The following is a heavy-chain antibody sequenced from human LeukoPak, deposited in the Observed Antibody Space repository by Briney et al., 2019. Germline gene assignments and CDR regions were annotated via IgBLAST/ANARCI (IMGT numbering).Heavy chain of an antibody. V-gene: IGHV4-59*01. J-gene: IGHJ5*02. CDR3: ARWSAFYGSGSNGTFDP. D-gene: IGHD3-10*01. CDR2: IYYTGNT. CDR1: GGSISIYY. Sequence: SETLSLTCTVSGGSISIYYWSWIRQPPGKGLEWSGYIYYTGNTNYNPSLKSRVTISVDTSKSQFSLKLSSVTAADTAVYYCARWSAFYGSGSNGTFDPWGQGTLVTVSS.